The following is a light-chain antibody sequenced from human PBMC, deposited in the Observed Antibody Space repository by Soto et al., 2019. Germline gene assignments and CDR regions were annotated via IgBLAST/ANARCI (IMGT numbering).Light chain of an antibody. Sequence: QSVLTQPPSVSGAPGQRVTISCTGNSSKIGAGYDVHWYQQLPGTAPKLLIYGNSNRPSGVPDRFSGSKSGTSASLAITGLQAEDEADYYCQSYDSSLSEVFGTGTKVTVL. CDR1: SSKIGAGYD. CDR2: GNS. V-gene: IGLV1-40*01. J-gene: IGLJ1*01. CDR3: QSYDSSLSEV.